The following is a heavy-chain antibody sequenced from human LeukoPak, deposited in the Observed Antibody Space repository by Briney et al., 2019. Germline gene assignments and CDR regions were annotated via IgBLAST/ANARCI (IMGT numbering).Heavy chain of an antibody. V-gene: IGHV1-69*06. CDR1: GGTFSSYA. CDR3: ASPRAGSYYYFDY. J-gene: IGHJ4*02. D-gene: IGHD3-10*01. Sequence: SVKVSCKASGGTFSSYAISWVRQAPGQGLEWMGGIIPIFGSANYAQKFQGRVTITADKSTSTAYMELSGLRSEDTAVYYCASPRAGSYYYFDYWGQGTLVTVSS. CDR2: IIPIFGSA.